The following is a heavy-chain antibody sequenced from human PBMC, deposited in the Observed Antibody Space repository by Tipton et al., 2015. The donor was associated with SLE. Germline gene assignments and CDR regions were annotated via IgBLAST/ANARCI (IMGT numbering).Heavy chain of an antibody. V-gene: IGHV4-34*01. CDR2: INHSGST. J-gene: IGHJ4*02. Sequence: TLSLTCAVYGGSFSGYYWSWIRRPPGKGLEWIGEINHSGSTNYNPSLKSRVTISVDTSKNQFSLKLSSVTAADTAVYYCARKFGRVGYFDYWGQGTLVAVSS. D-gene: IGHD3-10*01. CDR3: ARKFGRVGYFDY. CDR1: GGSFSGYY.